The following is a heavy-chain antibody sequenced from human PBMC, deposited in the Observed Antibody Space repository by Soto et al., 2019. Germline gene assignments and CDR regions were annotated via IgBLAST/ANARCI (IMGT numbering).Heavy chain of an antibody. V-gene: IGHV3-23*01. CDR3: AKDPWADTIFGVVITPDDY. CDR2: ISGSGGST. Sequence: EVQLLESGGGLVQPGGSLRLSCAASGFTFSSYAMSWVRQAPGKGLEWVSAISGSGGSTYYADSVKGRFTISRDNSKNTLYLQMNSLRAEDTAVYYCAKDPWADTIFGVVITPDDYWGQGTLVTVSS. J-gene: IGHJ4*02. CDR1: GFTFSSYA. D-gene: IGHD3-3*01.